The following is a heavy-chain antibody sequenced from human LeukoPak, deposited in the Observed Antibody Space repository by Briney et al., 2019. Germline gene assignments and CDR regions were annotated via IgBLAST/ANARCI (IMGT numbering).Heavy chain of an antibody. CDR2: INPNSGGT. D-gene: IGHD6-19*01. CDR1: GSTFIVYY. Sequence: ASVKVSCTASGSTFIVYYMYWVRQAPGQGLERMGWINPNSGGTNYAQKFQGRVTMTRDTSISTAYMELSRLRSDDTAVYYCAIWGYSSSFDYWGQGALVTVSS. J-gene: IGHJ4*02. V-gene: IGHV1-2*02. CDR3: AIWGYSSSFDY.